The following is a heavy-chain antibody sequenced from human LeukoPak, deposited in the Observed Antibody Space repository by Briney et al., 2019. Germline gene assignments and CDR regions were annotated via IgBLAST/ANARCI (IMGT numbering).Heavy chain of an antibody. Sequence: PSETLSLTCAVYGGSFSGYYWSWIRQPPGKGLEWIGEINHSGSTNYNPSLKSRVTISVDTSKNQFSLKLSSVTAADTAVYYCAREAVLEDYFDYWGQGTLVTVSS. CDR3: AREAVLEDYFDY. CDR2: INHSGST. J-gene: IGHJ4*02. CDR1: GGSFSGYY. V-gene: IGHV4-34*01. D-gene: IGHD3-16*01.